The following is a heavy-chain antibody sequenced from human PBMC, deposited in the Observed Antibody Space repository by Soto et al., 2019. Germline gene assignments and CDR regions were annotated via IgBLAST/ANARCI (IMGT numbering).Heavy chain of an antibody. CDR2: IYYSGST. D-gene: IGHD2-8*01. Sequence: PSETLSLTCTVSGGSISSSSYYWGWIRQPPGKGLEWIGSIYYSGSTYYNPSLKSRVTISVDTSKNQFSLKLSSVTAADTAVYYCARDHCTNGVCYYWYFDLWGRGTLVTAPQ. V-gene: IGHV4-39*02. CDR3: ARDHCTNGVCYYWYFDL. CDR1: GGSISSSSYY. J-gene: IGHJ2*01.